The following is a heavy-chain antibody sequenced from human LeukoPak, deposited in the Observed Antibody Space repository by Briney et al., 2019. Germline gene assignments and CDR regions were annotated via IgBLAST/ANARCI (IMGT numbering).Heavy chain of an antibody. CDR3: ARGSYSSGYYYSFDY. CDR1: GFTFSSYA. D-gene: IGHD3-22*01. CDR2: ISGSGGST. V-gene: IGHV3-23*01. Sequence: PGGSLRLSCAASGFTFSSYAMSWVRQAPGKGLEWVSAISGSGGSTYYADSVKGRFTISRDNSKNTLYLQMNSLTAEDTAVYYCARGSYSSGYYYSFDYWGQGTLVTVSS. J-gene: IGHJ4*02.